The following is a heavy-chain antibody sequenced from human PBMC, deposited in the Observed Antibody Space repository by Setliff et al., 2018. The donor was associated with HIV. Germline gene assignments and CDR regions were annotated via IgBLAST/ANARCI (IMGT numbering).Heavy chain of an antibody. D-gene: IGHD6-19*01. Sequence: ASETLSLTCAVYGGSFSAYYWSWIRQTPGKGLEWIGEINHGGSTNYNPSLKSRVTISVDTSKNQFSLKLSSVTAADTAVYYCARRPQWLGHYFDYWGQGTLVTVSS. CDR2: INHGGST. J-gene: IGHJ4*02. CDR3: ARRPQWLGHYFDY. CDR1: GGSFSAYY. V-gene: IGHV4-34*01.